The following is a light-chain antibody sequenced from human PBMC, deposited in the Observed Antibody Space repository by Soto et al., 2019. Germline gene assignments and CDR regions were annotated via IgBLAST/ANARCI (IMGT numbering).Light chain of an antibody. CDR3: QQLNNYPRP. V-gene: IGKV1-9*01. CDR2: AAS. CDR1: QGISSY. J-gene: IGKJ1*01. Sequence: DIQLTQSPSFLSASVGDRVTITCRASQGISSYLAWYQQKPGKAPKLLIYAASTLQSGVPSRFSGSGSGTAFTLTIRSLQAEDFATYYFQQLNNYPRPFGQGTMVEIK.